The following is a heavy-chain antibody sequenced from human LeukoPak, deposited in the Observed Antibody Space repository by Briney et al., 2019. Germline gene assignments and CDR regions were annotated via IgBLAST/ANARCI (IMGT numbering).Heavy chain of an antibody. V-gene: IGHV3-15*01. Sequence: GGSLRLSCAASEFTFSSAWMTWVRQAPGKGLEWVGRIKSKTDGETRDYAAPVKGRFTISRDDSKNTLYLQMNSLETEDTGVYYCTADEADAVVAFQHWGQGALVTVSS. CDR2: IKSKTDGETR. D-gene: IGHD2-15*01. J-gene: IGHJ1*01. CDR3: TADEADAVVAFQH. CDR1: EFTFSSAW.